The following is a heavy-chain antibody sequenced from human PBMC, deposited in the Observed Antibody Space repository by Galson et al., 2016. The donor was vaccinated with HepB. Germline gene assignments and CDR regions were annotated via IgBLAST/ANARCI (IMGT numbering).Heavy chain of an antibody. V-gene: IGHV1-46*01. D-gene: IGHD2-2*01. J-gene: IGHJ5*02. CDR1: GYSFTNYF. Sequence: SGYSFTNYFMHWLRQAPGQGLEWMGILNPSGGGTRYAQTFQGRVIMTRDTSTNTVYMELSSLRSDDTAIYFCARDRRYCSTFSCPNWFDLWGQGTLVTVSS. CDR3: ARDRRYCSTFSCPNWFDL. CDR2: LNPSGGGT.